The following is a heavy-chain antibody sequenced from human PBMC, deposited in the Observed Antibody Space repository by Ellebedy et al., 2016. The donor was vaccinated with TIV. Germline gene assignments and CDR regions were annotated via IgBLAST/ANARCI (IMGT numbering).Heavy chain of an antibody. J-gene: IGHJ5*02. Sequence: SETLSLXXTVSGGSISSGSYYWSWVRQPAGKGLEWIGRTSSGGTSYNPSLRSRVTMSVDTSKNQFSLRLTSVMAADAAVYYCARGHNWFDLWGQGTLVIVSS. V-gene: IGHV4-61*02. CDR2: TSSGGT. CDR1: GGSISSGSYY. CDR3: ARGHNWFDL.